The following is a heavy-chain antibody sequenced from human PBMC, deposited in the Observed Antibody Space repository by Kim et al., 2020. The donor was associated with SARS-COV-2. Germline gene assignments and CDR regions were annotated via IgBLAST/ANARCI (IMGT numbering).Heavy chain of an antibody. CDR1: VASIRGSY. D-gene: IGHD3-9*01. V-gene: IGHV4-59*08. CDR3: VRLLSTSVPLYNFDN. Sequence: SETLSLTCTVSVASIRGSYWSWIRQTPESGLQWLAFFYYRGTTNYNPSLKGRAAISLDTSKNQFSLELTPVIVADTAIYYCVRLLSTSVPLYNFDNWGRG. J-gene: IGHJ4*02. CDR2: FYYRGTT.